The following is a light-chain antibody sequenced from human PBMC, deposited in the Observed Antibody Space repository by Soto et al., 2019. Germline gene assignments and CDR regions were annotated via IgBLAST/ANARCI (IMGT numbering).Light chain of an antibody. V-gene: IGKV1-9*01. J-gene: IGKJ1*01. CDR1: QGISSY. Sequence: DIQLTQSPSFLSASVGDRVTITCRASQGISSYLAWYQQKPGKVPNLLIYAASSVFEGVPSRFSGSGSGTNFSLTISSLQPEDFATYFCQQAYRTTWTFGQGTKVDIK. CDR2: AAS. CDR3: QQAYRTTWT.